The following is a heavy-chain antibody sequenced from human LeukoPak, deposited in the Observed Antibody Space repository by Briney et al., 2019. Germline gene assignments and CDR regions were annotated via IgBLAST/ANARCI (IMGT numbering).Heavy chain of an antibody. CDR3: ARAGYSSIGRAEYFQH. CDR1: GASISSVDYS. Sequence: PSETLSLTGTVSGASISSVDYSWSWIRQPPGKGLEWIGYIYYSGSTYYNPSLKSRVTISVDTSKNQFSLKLSSVTAADTAVYYCARAGYSSIGRAEYFQHWGQGTLVTVSS. CDR2: IYYSGST. V-gene: IGHV4-30-4*01. J-gene: IGHJ1*01. D-gene: IGHD6-13*01.